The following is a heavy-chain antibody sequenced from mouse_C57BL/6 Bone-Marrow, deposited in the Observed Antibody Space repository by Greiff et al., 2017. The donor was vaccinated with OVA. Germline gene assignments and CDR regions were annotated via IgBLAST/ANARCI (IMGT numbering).Heavy chain of an antibody. D-gene: IGHD2-4*01. Sequence: VKLVESGPGILQSSQTLSLTCSFSGFSLSTSGMGVSWIRQPSGQGLEWLAHIYWDDDKRYNPSLKSRLTISKDTSRNQVFLKITSVDTADTATYYCARRANYDPYFDYWGQGTTLTVSS. CDR1: GFSLSTSGMG. CDR2: IYWDDDK. J-gene: IGHJ2*01. CDR3: ARRANYDPYFDY. V-gene: IGHV8-12*01.